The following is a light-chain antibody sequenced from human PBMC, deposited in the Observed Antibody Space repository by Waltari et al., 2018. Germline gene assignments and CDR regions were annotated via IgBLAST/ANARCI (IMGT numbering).Light chain of an antibody. CDR2: GVS. V-gene: IGLV2-11*01. CDR1: TSDVGGYHY. J-gene: IGLJ1*01. Sequence: QSALTQPRSVSGSPGQSVTISCTGTTSDVGGYHYVSWFQQHPGKAPNLIIYGVSGRPPGVPDRFSGSKSDNTASLTISGLQAEDEADYYCCSYAGSYTYVFGSGTKVTVL. CDR3: CSYAGSYTYV.